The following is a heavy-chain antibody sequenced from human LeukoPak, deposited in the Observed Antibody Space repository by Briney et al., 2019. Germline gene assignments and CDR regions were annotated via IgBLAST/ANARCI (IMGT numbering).Heavy chain of an antibody. CDR3: ARVVGYSYGQLDC. Sequence: SETLSLTCTVSGGPISSYHWSWIRQPPGKGLEWIGYIYYSGSTYYNPSLKSRVTISVGTSRNQFSLNLSSVTAADTAVYYCARVVGYSYGQLDCWGQGTPVTVSS. V-gene: IGHV4-59*12. CDR2: IYYSGST. CDR1: GGPISSYH. J-gene: IGHJ4*02. D-gene: IGHD5-18*01.